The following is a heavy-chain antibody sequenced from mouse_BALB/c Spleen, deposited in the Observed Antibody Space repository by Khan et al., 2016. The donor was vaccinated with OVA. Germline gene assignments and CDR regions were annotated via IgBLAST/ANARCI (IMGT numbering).Heavy chain of an antibody. CDR3: ARAGYGSFAY. J-gene: IGHJ3*01. Sequence: QVQLQQSGPELVKPGASVRISCKASGYTFTSYFIHWVKQRPGQGLEWIGWIYPGNVNTEYNERFTGKATLTADKSSSTTYMQLSSLTSEDSAVYVCARAGYGSFAYWGQGTLVTVSA. V-gene: IGHV1S56*01. CDR2: IYPGNVNT. CDR1: GYTFTSYF. D-gene: IGHD2-10*02.